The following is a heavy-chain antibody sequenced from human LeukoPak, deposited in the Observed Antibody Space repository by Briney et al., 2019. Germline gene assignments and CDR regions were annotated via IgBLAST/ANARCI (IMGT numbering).Heavy chain of an antibody. CDR2: IYPSGGGS. V-gene: IGHV1-46*01. D-gene: IGHD3-22*01. CDR1: GYTFTNFY. J-gene: IGHJ4*02. CDR3: ARAYSGYSIDF. Sequence: ASVKVSCKASGYTFTNFYLLWVRQAPGHGLVWMGIIYPSGGGSSYAQKFQGRVTMTRDTSMSTVYMELSSLTSQDTAVYYCARAYSGYSIDFWGQGTLVTVSS.